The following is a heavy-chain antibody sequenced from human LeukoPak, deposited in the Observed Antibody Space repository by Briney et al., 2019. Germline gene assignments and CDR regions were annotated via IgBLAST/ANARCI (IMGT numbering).Heavy chain of an antibody. Sequence: SVKVSCKASGGTFSSYAISWVRQAPGRGLEWMGRTIPILGIANYAQKFQGRVTITADKSTSTAYMELSSLRSEDTAVYYCARDSLDSSGYTGYWGQGTLVTVSS. V-gene: IGHV1-69*04. CDR3: ARDSLDSSGYTGY. D-gene: IGHD3-22*01. J-gene: IGHJ4*02. CDR2: TIPILGIA. CDR1: GGTFSSYA.